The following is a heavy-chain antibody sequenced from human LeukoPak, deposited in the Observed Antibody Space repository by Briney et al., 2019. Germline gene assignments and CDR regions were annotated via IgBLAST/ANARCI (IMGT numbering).Heavy chain of an antibody. CDR3: ARVFGGYNPWYYYGMDV. CDR1: GYTFTSYA. V-gene: IGHV1-3*01. J-gene: IGHJ6*02. CDR2: INAGNGNT. D-gene: IGHD5-24*01. Sequence: ASVKVSCKASGYTFTSYAMHWVRQAPGQRLEWMGWINAGNGNTKYSQKFQGRVTITRDTSASTAYMELSSLRSEDTAVYYCARVFGGYNPWYYYGMDVWGQGTTVTVSS.